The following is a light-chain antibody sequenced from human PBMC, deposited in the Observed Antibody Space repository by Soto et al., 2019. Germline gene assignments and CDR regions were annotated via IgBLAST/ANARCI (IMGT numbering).Light chain of an antibody. V-gene: IGKV1-39*01. J-gene: IGKJ1*01. CDR1: QTINNW. Sequence: DIQMTQSPSSLSASVGDRVTITCRTSQTINNWLNWYQQKPGKAPKLLIYGTSNLYNGVPSRFSGSGAGTDFTLTITSLQPEDFAVYYCQQRYNPPWTLGQGTKVDIK. CDR2: GTS. CDR3: QQRYNPPWT.